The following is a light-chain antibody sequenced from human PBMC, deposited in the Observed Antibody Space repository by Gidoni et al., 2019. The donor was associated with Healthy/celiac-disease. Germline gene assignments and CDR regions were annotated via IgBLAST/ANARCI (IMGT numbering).Light chain of an antibody. CDR2: GAS. J-gene: IGKJ1*01. Sequence: EIVLTQSPGTLSLSPGEGATLSCRASQSVSSSYLAWYQQKPGQAPRLLIYGASSRATGIPDRYSGSGSGTDFTLTISRLEPEGFAVYYCQQYGSSRWTFGQGTKVEIK. V-gene: IGKV3-20*01. CDR3: QQYGSSRWT. CDR1: QSVSSSY.